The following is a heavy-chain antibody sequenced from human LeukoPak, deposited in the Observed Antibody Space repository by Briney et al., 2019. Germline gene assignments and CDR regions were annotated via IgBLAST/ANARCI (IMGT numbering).Heavy chain of an antibody. CDR2: IFHSGST. D-gene: IGHD5-18*01. V-gene: IGHV4-4*02. J-gene: IGHJ6*03. CDR1: GGSISSSNW. Sequence: PSETLSLTCAVSGGSISSSNWWSWVRQAPGKGLEWIGEIFHSGSTNYNPSLKSRVTISVDKSKNQFSLKLNSVTAADTAVYYCARHKGRYSYGLRDYYYYYMDVWGKGTTVTISS. CDR3: ARHKGRYSYGLRDYYYYYMDV.